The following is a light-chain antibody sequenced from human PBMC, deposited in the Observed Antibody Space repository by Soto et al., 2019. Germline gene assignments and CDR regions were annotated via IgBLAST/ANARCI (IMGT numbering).Light chain of an antibody. J-gene: IGKJ1*01. Sequence: EIVMTQSPATLSVSPGERATLSCRASQSVSSDLAWYQQKPDQAPRLLMYGASTRATGIPARFSGSGSGTEFTLTSNNLQTENFAVYYYQKYNDWSETFGQGTKGE. V-gene: IGKV3-15*01. CDR3: QKYNDWSET. CDR2: GAS. CDR1: QSVSSD.